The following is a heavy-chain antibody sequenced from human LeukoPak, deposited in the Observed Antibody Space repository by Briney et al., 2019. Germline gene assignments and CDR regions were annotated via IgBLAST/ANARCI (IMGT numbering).Heavy chain of an antibody. D-gene: IGHD3-10*01. CDR1: GGSISSYY. CDR3: AKEIAAMVRGAPGGFDP. CDR2: IYYSGST. J-gene: IGHJ5*02. V-gene: IGHV4-59*01. Sequence: SDTLSLTCTVSGGSISSYYWSWIRQPPGKGLEWTGYIYYSGSTNYNPSLKSRVTISVDTSKNQFSLKLSSVTAADTAVYYCAKEIAAMVRGAPGGFDPWGQGTLVTVSS.